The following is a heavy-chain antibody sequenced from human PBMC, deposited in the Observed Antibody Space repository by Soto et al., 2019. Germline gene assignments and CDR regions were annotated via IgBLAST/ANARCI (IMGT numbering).Heavy chain of an antibody. Sequence: PSETLSLTCTVSGGSLSSYSWTWIRQPPGRGLEWIGYIYHSGNTYYNPSLKSRVTISVVRSKNQFFLDLNYVTAADTAVYYCARFGHSGGYFPYYFDSWGQGTLVTVSS. CDR1: GGSLSSYS. D-gene: IGHD3-22*01. J-gene: IGHJ4*02. V-gene: IGHV4-30-2*01. CDR2: IYHSGNT. CDR3: ARFGHSGGYFPYYFDS.